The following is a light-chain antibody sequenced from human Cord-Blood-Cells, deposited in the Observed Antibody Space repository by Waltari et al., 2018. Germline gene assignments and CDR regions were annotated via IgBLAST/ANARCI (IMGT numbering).Light chain of an antibody. CDR2: EVS. CDR1: SSAVGGYNY. V-gene: IGLV2-8*01. Sequence: SALTQPPSASGSPGQPVTISCPGTSSAVGGYNYVPWYQQHPGKAPNLRLYEVSKRPSGVPDRFSGSKSGNTASLTVSGLQAEDEADYYCSSYAGSNNFVVFGGGTKLTVL. CDR3: SSYAGSNNFVV. J-gene: IGLJ2*01.